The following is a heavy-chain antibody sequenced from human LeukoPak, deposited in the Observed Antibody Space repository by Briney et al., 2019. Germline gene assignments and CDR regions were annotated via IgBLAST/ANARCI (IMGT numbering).Heavy chain of an antibody. Sequence: PGGSLRLSCAASGLIFSSNYMTWVRQAPGKGLHWVSALYSGGSIYYADSVKGRFTISRDNSKNTLYLQMNSLRAEDTAVYYCARDPSRGLYYFDHWGQGTLVTVSS. J-gene: IGHJ4*02. CDR1: GLIFSSNY. CDR2: LYSGGSI. D-gene: IGHD3-10*01. V-gene: IGHV3-53*01. CDR3: ARDPSRGLYYFDH.